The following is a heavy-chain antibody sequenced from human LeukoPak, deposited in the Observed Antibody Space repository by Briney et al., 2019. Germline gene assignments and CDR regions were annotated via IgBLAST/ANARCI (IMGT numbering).Heavy chain of an antibody. D-gene: IGHD3-22*01. CDR1: GFTLTSYT. J-gene: IGHJ4*02. CDR2: ISSSSSYI. CDR3: AISRYYSDSSAYYPDH. Sequence: GGTLRLSCAASGFTLTSYTMNWVRQAPGKGLEWVSFISSSSSYIYYADSVKGRFTISRDNARNSLFLQMNSLRAEDTAMYYCAISRYYSDSSAYYPDHWGQETLDPVSS. V-gene: IGHV3-21*01.